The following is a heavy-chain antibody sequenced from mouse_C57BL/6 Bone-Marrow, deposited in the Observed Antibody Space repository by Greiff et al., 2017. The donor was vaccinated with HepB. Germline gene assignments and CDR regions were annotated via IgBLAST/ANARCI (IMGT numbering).Heavy chain of an antibody. V-gene: IGHV1-82*01. CDR3: ARRDGSEDY. D-gene: IGHD3-3*01. Sequence: QVQLQQSGPELVKPGASVKISCKASGYAFSSSWMNWVKQRPGKGLEWIGRIYPGDGDTNYNGKFKGKATLTADKSSSTAYMQLSSLTSEDSAVYFCARRDGSEDYWGQGTSVTVSS. CDR2: IYPGDGDT. CDR1: GYAFSSSW. J-gene: IGHJ4*01.